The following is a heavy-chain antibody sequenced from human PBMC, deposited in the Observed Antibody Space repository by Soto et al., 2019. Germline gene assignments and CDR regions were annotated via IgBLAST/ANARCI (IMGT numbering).Heavy chain of an antibody. Sequence: QVQLQQWGAGLLKPSETLSLTCAVYGGSFSGYYWSWIRQPPGKGLEWIGEINHSGSTNYNPSLNSRLTISVDTSKNQFSLKVSSVTAADTAVYYCARGRPPPGYCRTTSCYDGPPFDPWGQGTLVTVSS. CDR1: GGSFSGYY. CDR3: ARGRPPPGYCRTTSCYDGPPFDP. J-gene: IGHJ5*02. D-gene: IGHD2-2*01. V-gene: IGHV4-34*02. CDR2: INHSGST.